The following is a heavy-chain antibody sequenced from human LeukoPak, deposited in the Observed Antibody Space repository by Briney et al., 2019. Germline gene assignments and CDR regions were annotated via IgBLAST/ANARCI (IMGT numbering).Heavy chain of an antibody. CDR3: ATDLVVPAATHSY. D-gene: IGHD2-2*01. CDR1: GFSFTTYW. Sequence: PGGSLRLSCAASGFSFTTYWMTWVRQAPGKGLQWVANINEDGSVKYYVDSVKGRFTISRDNAKNSLYLQMNSLRSEDTAVYYCATDLVVPAATHSYWGQGTLVTVSS. J-gene: IGHJ4*02. V-gene: IGHV3-7*03. CDR2: INEDGSVK.